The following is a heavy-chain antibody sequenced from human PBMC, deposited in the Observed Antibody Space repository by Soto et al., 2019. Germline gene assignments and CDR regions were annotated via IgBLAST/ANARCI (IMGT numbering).Heavy chain of an antibody. CDR1: GYTFTGYD. D-gene: IGHD1-26*01. CDR3: AGEKVGTTGIDF. Sequence: QAQLVQSGAEVKKPGASVKVSCKASGYTFTGYDINWVRQATGQGLEWMGWMNPNSGNTGYAKNFQGRVTMTRDNSITTAYMDLTSLRDDDSAVYYCAGEKVGTTGIDFWGQGTLVTVSS. CDR2: MNPNSGNT. J-gene: IGHJ4*02. V-gene: IGHV1-8*01.